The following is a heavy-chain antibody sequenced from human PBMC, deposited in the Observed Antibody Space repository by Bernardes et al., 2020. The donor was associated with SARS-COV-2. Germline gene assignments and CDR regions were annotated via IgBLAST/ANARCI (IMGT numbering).Heavy chain of an antibody. V-gene: IGHV4-34*01. Sequence: SETLSLTGAVYGGSFSGYYWSWIRQPPGKGLEWTGEINHSGSTNYNPSLKSRVTISVDTSKNQFSLKLSSVTAADTAVYYCARDLLRFLEWLSPPPTWFDPWGQGTLVTVSS. CDR1: GGSFSGYY. CDR2: INHSGST. J-gene: IGHJ5*02. CDR3: ARDLLRFLEWLSPPPTWFDP. D-gene: IGHD3-3*01.